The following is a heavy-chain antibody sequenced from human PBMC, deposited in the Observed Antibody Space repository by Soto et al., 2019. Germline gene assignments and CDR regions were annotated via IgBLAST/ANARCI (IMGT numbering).Heavy chain of an antibody. J-gene: IGHJ4*02. CDR3: ARVLRTEGWTFDY. V-gene: IGHV4-39*01. CDR2: VYYGGIN. Sequence: QLQLQQSGPGLVKPSETLSLTCTVSGGSISSSDYNWDWIRQPPGKGPEWIGSVYYGGINHYNPSLKSRVTISGDTSENQFSLKLRSVTAADTAVYYCARVLRTEGWTFDYWGQGILVTVSS. CDR1: GGSISSSDYN. D-gene: IGHD2-8*02.